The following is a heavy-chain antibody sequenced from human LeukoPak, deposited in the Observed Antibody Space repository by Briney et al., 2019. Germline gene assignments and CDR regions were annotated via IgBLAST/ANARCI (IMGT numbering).Heavy chain of an antibody. CDR2: IYHSGST. J-gene: IGHJ4*02. V-gene: IGHV4-38-2*01. Sequence: ASETLSLTCAVSGFSISSGYYWDWIRQPPGKGLERIENIYHSGSTYYNPSLKSRVTISVDTSKNQFSLKLTSVTAADTAVYYCARRPISTGIDYWGQGTLVTVSS. CDR3: ARRPISTGIDY. D-gene: IGHD1-1*01. CDR1: GFSISSGYY.